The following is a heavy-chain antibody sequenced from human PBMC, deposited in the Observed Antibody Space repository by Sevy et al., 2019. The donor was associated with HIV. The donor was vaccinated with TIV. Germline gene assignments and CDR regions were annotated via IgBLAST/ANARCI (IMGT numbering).Heavy chain of an antibody. CDR3: ARDLPPSATTVAHFDC. CDR2: MWYDGNNK. CDR1: GFTFSSFG. V-gene: IGHV3-33*01. J-gene: IGHJ4*02. D-gene: IGHD4-17*01. Sequence: GGSLRLSCTASGFTFSSFGIHWVRQAPGKGLEWVALMWYDGNNKYYADSVKGRFTISRDSSKNTLYLQMNNLRAEDTAVYYCARDLPPSATTVAHFDCWGQGTLVTVSS.